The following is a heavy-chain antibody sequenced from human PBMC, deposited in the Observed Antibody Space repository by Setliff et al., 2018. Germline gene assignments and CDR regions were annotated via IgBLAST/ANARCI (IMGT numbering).Heavy chain of an antibody. D-gene: IGHD3-16*01. CDR2: IYHSGST. V-gene: IGHV4-38-2*02. CDR1: GYSISSGYY. CDR3: ARGLPTGGGGDY. Sequence: PSETLSLTCTVSGYSISSGYYWGWIRQPPGKGLEWIGSIYHSGSTYYNPSLKSRVTISVDTSKNQFSLKLSPVTAADTAVYYCARGLPTGGGGDYWGQGTLVTVSS. J-gene: IGHJ4*02.